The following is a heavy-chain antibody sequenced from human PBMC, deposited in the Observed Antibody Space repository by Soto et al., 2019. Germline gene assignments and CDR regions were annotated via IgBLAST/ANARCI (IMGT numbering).Heavy chain of an antibody. CDR3: TTDRQGRDYYYGMDV. CDR2: IKSKTDGGTT. Sequence: GGSLRLSCAASGFTFSNAWMNWVRQAPGKGLEWVGRIKSKTDGGTTDYAAPVKGRFTISRDDSKNTLYLQMNSLKTEDTAVYYCTTDRQGRDYYYGMDVWGQGTRSPSP. J-gene: IGHJ6*02. V-gene: IGHV3-15*07. CDR1: GFTFSNAW.